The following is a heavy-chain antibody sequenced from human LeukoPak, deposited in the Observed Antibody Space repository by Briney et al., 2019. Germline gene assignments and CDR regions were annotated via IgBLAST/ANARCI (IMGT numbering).Heavy chain of an antibody. CDR1: GGSFSGYY. J-gene: IGHJ4*02. CDR2: INHSGST. Sequence: SETLSLTCAVYGGSFSGYYWSWIRQPPGKGLEWIGEINHSGSTNYNPSLKSRVTISVDTSKNQFSQKLSSVTAADTAVYYCARGRVWSGYYTGRTPVDYWGQGTLVTVSS. D-gene: IGHD3-3*01. V-gene: IGHV4-34*01. CDR3: ARGRVWSGYYTGRTPVDY.